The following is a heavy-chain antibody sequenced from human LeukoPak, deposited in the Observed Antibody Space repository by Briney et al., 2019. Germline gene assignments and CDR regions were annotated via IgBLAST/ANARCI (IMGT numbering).Heavy chain of an antibody. CDR1: GGSFSGYY. CDR2: INHSGST. Sequence: SETLSLTCAVYGGSFSGYYWSWIRQPPGKGLEWIGEINHSGSTNYNPSLKSRVTISVDTSKNQFSLKLSSVTAAGTAVYYCARRGALNYDILTGTYNWFDPWGQGTLVTVSS. V-gene: IGHV4-34*01. D-gene: IGHD3-9*01. CDR3: ARRGALNYDILTGTYNWFDP. J-gene: IGHJ5*02.